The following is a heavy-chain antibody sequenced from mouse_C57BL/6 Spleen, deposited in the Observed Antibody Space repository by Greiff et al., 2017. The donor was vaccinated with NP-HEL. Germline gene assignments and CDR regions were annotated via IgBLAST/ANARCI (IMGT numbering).Heavy chain of an antibody. J-gene: IGHJ4*01. Sequence: QVQLQQSGAELVRPGTSVKVSCKASGYAFTNYLIEWVKQRPGQGLEWIGVINPGSGGTNYNEKFKGKATLTADKSSRTAYMQLSSLTSEDSAVYFWARGVLRYYAMDYWGQGTSVTVSS. D-gene: IGHD1-1*01. V-gene: IGHV1-54*01. CDR2: INPGSGGT. CDR3: ARGVLRYYAMDY. CDR1: GYAFTNYL.